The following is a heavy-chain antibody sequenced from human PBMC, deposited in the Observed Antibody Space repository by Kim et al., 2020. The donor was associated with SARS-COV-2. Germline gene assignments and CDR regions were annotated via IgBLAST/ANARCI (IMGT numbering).Heavy chain of an antibody. CDR3: ARETGGGNSYDAFDI. J-gene: IGHJ3*02. Sequence: DSVKGRFTISRDNAKNSLYLQMNSLRAEDTAVYYCARETGGGNSYDAFDIWGQGTMVTVSS. V-gene: IGHV3-48*03. D-gene: IGHD2-21*02.